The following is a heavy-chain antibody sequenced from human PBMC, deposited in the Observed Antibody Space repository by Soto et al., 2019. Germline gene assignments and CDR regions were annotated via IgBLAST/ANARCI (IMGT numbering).Heavy chain of an antibody. Sequence: GGSLRLSCAASGFTFSSYWMSWVRQAPGKGLEWVANIKQDGSEKYYVDSVKGRFTISRDNAKNSLYLQMNSLRAEDTAVYYCAKSLAAAGTRPDAFDIWGQGTMVTVSS. CDR3: AKSLAAAGTRPDAFDI. D-gene: IGHD6-13*01. CDR1: GFTFSSYW. CDR2: IKQDGSEK. J-gene: IGHJ3*02. V-gene: IGHV3-7*05.